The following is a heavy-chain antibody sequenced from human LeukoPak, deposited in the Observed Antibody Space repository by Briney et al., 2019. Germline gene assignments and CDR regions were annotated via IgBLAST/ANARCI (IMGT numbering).Heavy chain of an antibody. CDR1: GFTFSSYS. V-gene: IGHV3-21*01. CDR3: ARAAGHYYFDY. CDR2: ISSSSSYI. J-gene: IGHJ4*02. Sequence: GGSLGLSCAASGFTFSSYSMNWVRQAPGKGLEWVSSISSSSSYIYYADSVKGRFTISRDNAKNSLYLQMNSLRAEDTAVYYCARAAGHYYFDYWGRGTLVTVSS. D-gene: IGHD6-13*01.